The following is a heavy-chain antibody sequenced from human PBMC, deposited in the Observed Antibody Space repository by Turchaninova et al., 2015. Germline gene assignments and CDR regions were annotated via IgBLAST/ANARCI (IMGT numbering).Heavy chain of an antibody. V-gene: IGHV3-7*01. CDR1: GLCIRADW. CDR2: IKPDGSDK. J-gene: IGHJ4*02. D-gene: IGHD3-22*01. Sequence: EEHLVESGGGLVQPGESRRLSCSASGLCIRADWMSWVRQAPGKGVGWVANIKPDGSDKYYVGSVKGRFTISRDNTEGSLYLQMSSLRVEDTAVYYCARDEYHNGGSGWPYFLYWGQGTLVTVSS. CDR3: ARDEYHNGGSGWPYFLY.